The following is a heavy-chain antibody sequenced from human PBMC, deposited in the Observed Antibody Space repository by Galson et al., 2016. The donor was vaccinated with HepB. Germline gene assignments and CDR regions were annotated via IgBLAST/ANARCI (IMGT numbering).Heavy chain of an antibody. D-gene: IGHD3-10*01. V-gene: IGHV4-59*01. J-gene: IGHJ5*02. CDR3: ARTYPTGLFDP. CDR1: GGYISTYY. Sequence: LSLTCTVSGGYISTYYWSWIRQPPGKGLEWIGHIYYGGSTKYNPSFKSGVTISVDTSKNQFSLRLNSVTVADTAVYYYARTYPTGLFDPWGQGTLVTVSS. CDR2: IYYGGST.